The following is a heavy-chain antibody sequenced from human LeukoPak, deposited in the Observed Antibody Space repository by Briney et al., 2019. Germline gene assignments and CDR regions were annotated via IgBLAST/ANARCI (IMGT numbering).Heavy chain of an antibody. J-gene: IGHJ6*03. V-gene: IGHV3-48*03. CDR1: GFTFSIYE. CDR2: ISSLVTST. Sequence: PGGSLRLSCAASGFTFSIYEMNWVRQAPGKGLEWVSYISSLVTSTYYADSVKGRFTISRDNAKNSLYLQMTSLRAEDTAVYYCARVLRYCSGGNCYSGGLGYMDVWGKGTTVTISS. D-gene: IGHD2-15*01. CDR3: ARVLRYCSGGNCYSGGLGYMDV.